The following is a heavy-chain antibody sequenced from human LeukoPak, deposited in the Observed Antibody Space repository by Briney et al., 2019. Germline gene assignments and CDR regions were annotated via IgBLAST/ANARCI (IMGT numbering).Heavy chain of an antibody. CDR3: ARDPIRRDSFLVRGVNDDYFDY. D-gene: IGHD3-10*01. CDR1: GYSISSGYY. Sequence: SETLSLTCTVSGYSISSGYYWDWIRQPPGKGLEWIGSIYHSGSTYYNPSLKSRVTISVDTSKNQFSLKLRSVTAADTAVYYCARDPIRRDSFLVRGVNDDYFDYWGQGTLVTVSS. V-gene: IGHV4-38-2*02. J-gene: IGHJ4*02. CDR2: IYHSGST.